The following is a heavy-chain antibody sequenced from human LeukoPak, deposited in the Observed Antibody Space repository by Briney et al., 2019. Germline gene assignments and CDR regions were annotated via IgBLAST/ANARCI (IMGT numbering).Heavy chain of an antibody. CDR1: GGSISSGSYY. CDR3: ARDIYSYADYYYMDV. CDR2: IYTSGST. J-gene: IGHJ6*03. V-gene: IGHV4-61*02. D-gene: IGHD5-18*01. Sequence: SQTLSLTCTVSGGSISSGSYYWSWIRQPAGKGLEWIGRIYTSGSTNYNPSLKSRVTISIDTSKNQFSLKLSSVTAADTAVYYCARDIYSYADYYYMDVWGKGTAVTISS.